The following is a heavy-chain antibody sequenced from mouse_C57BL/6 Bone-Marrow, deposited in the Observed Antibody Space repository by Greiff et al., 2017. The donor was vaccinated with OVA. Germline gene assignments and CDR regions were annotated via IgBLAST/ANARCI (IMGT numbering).Heavy chain of an antibody. Sequence: VQLQQSGAELVRPGASVTLSCKASGYTFTDYEMHWVKQTPVHGLEWIGAIDPETGGPAYNQKFKGKAILTADKSSSTAYMELRSLTSEDSAVYYCTRPSPYNYDHAMDYWGQGTSVTVSS. D-gene: IGHD1-1*01. CDR2: IDPETGGP. CDR1: GYTFTDYE. CDR3: TRPSPYNYDHAMDY. J-gene: IGHJ4*01. V-gene: IGHV1-15*01.